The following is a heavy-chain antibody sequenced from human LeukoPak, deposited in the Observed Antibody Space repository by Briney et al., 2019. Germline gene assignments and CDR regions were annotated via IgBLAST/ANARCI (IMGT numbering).Heavy chain of an antibody. J-gene: IGHJ2*01. CDR1: GFTFNNYA. CDR3: AKDRSFYGAPWYFDL. Sequence: GGSLRLSCAASGFTFNNYAMSWVRQAPGEGLECVSAITGSTGDLYYRDSVRGRFTISRDNSKNTLYLQMNSLRAEDTAIYYCAKDRSFYGAPWYFDLWGRGTLVTVSS. V-gene: IGHV3-23*01. CDR2: ITGSTGDL. D-gene: IGHD4-17*01.